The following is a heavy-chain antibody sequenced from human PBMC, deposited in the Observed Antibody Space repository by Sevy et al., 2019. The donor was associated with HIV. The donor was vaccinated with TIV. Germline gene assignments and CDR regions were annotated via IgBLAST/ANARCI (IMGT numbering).Heavy chain of an antibody. Sequence: ASVKVSCKASGYTFTDYRIHWVRQAPGQGPEWMGRINPNSGDTNHAQKFQGRVILTRETSISTVYMELSRLKSDDTPLYSWATGGEGMLAWADWGQGTLVTVSS. CDR1: GYTFTDYR. D-gene: IGHD3-3*02. CDR2: INPNSGDT. V-gene: IGHV1-2*06. CDR3: ATGGEGMLAWAD. J-gene: IGHJ1*01.